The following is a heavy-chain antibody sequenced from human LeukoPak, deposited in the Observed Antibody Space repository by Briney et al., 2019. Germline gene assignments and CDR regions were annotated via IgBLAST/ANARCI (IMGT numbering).Heavy chain of an antibody. V-gene: IGHV1-2*02. D-gene: IGHD2-2*01. J-gene: IGHJ4*02. CDR3: ARANPLYCSSTTCLFDY. CDR2: INPNSGDT. Sequence: SVKVSCKVSGYTLTELSMHWVRQAPGQGFEWMGWINPNSGDTNYAQKFQGRVTMTRDTSISTAHMELSRLRSDDTAVYYCARANPLYCSSTTCLFDYWGQGTLVTVSS. CDR1: GYTLTELS.